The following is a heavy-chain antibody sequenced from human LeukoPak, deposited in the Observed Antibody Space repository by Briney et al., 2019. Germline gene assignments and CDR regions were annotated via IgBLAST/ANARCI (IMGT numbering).Heavy chain of an antibody. CDR1: GYTFTSYG. CDR2: ISAYNGNT. D-gene: IGHD3-22*01. Sequence: ASVKVSCKASGYTFTSYGISRVRQAPGQGLEWMGWISAYNGNTNYAQKLQGRVTMTTDTSTSTAYMELRSLRSDDTAVYYCARGLYYDSNNRLGYWGQGTLVTVSS. J-gene: IGHJ4*02. V-gene: IGHV1-18*01. CDR3: ARGLYYDSNNRLGY.